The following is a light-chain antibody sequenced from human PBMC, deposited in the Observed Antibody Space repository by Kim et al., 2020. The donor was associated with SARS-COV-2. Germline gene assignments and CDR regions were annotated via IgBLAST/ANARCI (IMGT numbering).Light chain of an antibody. CDR3: QQYDDWPSGT. Sequence: KLLTQSPATLSVSPGERATLSCRASRSVGSNLAWYHQKPGQAPRVLIYSASTRATGVPARFSGSGSGTEFTLTISSLQSEDFGFYYCQQYDDWPSGTFGQGTKVDIK. CDR1: RSVGSN. V-gene: IGKV3-15*01. CDR2: SAS. J-gene: IGKJ1*01.